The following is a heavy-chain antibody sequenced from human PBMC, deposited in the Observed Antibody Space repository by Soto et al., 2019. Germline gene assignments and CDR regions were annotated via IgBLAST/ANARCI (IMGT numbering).Heavy chain of an antibody. J-gene: IGHJ5*02. CDR2: ISYDGSNK. D-gene: IGHD4-17*01. CDR3: AKDHLPTTVTTPWFDP. V-gene: IGHV3-30*18. CDR1: GFTFSNHG. Sequence: QVQLVGSGGGVVQPGRSLRLSCAASGFTFSNHGTQWVRQAPGKGLEWVAVISYDGSNKYYADSVKGRFTISRDNSENTLYLQMDSLRAEDTAVYYCAKDHLPTTVTTPWFDPWGQATLVTVSS.